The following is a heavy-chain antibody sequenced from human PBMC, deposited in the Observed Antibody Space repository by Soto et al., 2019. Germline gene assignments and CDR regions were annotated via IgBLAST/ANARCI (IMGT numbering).Heavy chain of an antibody. CDR2: ISYDGSNK. CDR1: GFTFSSYA. D-gene: IGHD1-26*01. CDR3: AKDVVVGATTGLGDYYYYYGMDV. V-gene: IGHV3-30*04. J-gene: IGHJ6*02. Sequence: GGSLRLSCAASGFTFSSYAMHWVRQAPGKELEWVAVISYDGSNKYYADSVKGRFTISRDNSKNTLYLQMNSLRAEDTAVYYCAKDVVVGATTGLGDYYYYYGMDVWGQGTTVTVSS.